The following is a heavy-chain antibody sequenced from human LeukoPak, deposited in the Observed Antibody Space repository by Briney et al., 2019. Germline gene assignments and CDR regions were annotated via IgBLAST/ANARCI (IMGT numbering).Heavy chain of an antibody. D-gene: IGHD2-15*01. Sequence: GGSLRLSCAASGFTFSSYGMHWVRQAPGKGLEWVAVISYDGSNKYYADSVKGRFTISRDNSKNTLYLQMNSLRAEDTAVYYCAKDCSGGSSYYFDYWGQGSLVTVSS. V-gene: IGHV3-30*18. CDR2: ISYDGSNK. CDR1: GFTFSSYG. CDR3: AKDCSGGSSYYFDY. J-gene: IGHJ4*02.